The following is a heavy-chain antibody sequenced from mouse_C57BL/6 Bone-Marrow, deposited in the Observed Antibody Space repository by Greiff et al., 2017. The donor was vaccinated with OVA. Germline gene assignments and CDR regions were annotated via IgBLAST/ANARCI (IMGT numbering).Heavy chain of an antibody. CDR1: GFNINDDY. D-gene: IGHD1-1*01. CDR2: LDPANGDT. Sequence: EVQLQQSGAELVRPGASVKLSCTASGFNINDDYMHWVKQRPEQGLEWIGWLDPANGDTEYASKFLGKATISADTSSNTAYLQLSSLTSEDTAVYYCTPYGSSPGGQGTTLTVSS. V-gene: IGHV14-4*01. J-gene: IGHJ2*01. CDR3: TPYGSSP.